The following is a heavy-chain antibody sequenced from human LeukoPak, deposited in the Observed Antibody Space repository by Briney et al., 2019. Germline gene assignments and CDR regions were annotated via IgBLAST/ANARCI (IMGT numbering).Heavy chain of an antibody. CDR2: INHSGST. Sequence: SETLSLTCAVYGGSFSGYYWSWIRQPPGKGLELIGEINHSGSTNYNPSLKSRVTISVDTSKNQFSLKLSSVTAADRAVYYCARAQGKRLGELSFPFDYWGQGTLVSVSS. V-gene: IGHV4-34*01. D-gene: IGHD3-16*02. CDR1: GGSFSGYY. J-gene: IGHJ4*02. CDR3: ARAQGKRLGELSFPFDY.